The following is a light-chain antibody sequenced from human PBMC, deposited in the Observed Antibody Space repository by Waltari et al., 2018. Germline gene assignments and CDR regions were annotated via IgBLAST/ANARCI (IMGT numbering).Light chain of an antibody. V-gene: IGKV1-16*02. CDR2: AAS. CDR1: QGIRNY. CDR3: QQHSTYPLT. Sequence: DIQMTQSPSSLSASVGDRVTITCRASQGIRNYLAWFQQKPGKAPKSRIFAASSLQSGVPSKFSGRGSGTEFTLTISSLQPEDFATYDCQQHSTYPLTFGGGTKVEIK. J-gene: IGKJ4*01.